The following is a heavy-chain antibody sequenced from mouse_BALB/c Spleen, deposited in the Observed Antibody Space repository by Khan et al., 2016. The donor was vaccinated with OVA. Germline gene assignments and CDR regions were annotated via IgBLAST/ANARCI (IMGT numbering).Heavy chain of an antibody. D-gene: IGHD6-1*01. CDR3: AQPSCVPRNFDV. V-gene: IGHV14-3*02. CDR2: IAPANGNT. Sequence: MQLEESGAELVKPGASVKLSCTASGFNIKDTYIHWVKQRPEQGLEWIGRIAPANGNTEYDPTFKGKATITADTPSHTSYLQLSSLTSEDTAVYYCAQPSCVPRNFDVWGAGTTVIVSS. CDR1: GFNIKDTY. J-gene: IGHJ1*01.